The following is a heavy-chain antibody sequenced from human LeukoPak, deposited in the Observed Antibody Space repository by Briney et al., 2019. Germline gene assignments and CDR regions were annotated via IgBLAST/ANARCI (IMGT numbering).Heavy chain of an antibody. CDR2: ISAYNDNT. V-gene: IGHV1-18*01. Sequence: ASVKVSCKASGGTFSSYTINWMRQAPGQGLEWMGWISAYNDNTNYAQKLQGRVTMTTDTSTSTAYMDLRSLRSDDTAVYYCARFRAGVGEPYGDYWGQGTLVTVSS. CDR1: GGTFSSYT. CDR3: ARFRAGVGEPYGDY. J-gene: IGHJ4*02. D-gene: IGHD3-10*01.